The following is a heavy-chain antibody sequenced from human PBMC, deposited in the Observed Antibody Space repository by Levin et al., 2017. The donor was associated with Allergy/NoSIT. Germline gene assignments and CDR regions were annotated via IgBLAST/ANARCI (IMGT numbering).Heavy chain of an antibody. Sequence: GGSLRLSCAASGFTFDDYAMHWVRQAPGKGLEWVSGISWNSGSIGYADSVKGRFTISRDNAKNSLYLQMNSLRAEDTALYYCAKDRDYYGSGSHGFFDYWGQGTLVTVSS. CDR1: GFTFDDYA. V-gene: IGHV3-9*01. D-gene: IGHD3-10*01. J-gene: IGHJ4*02. CDR2: ISWNSGSI. CDR3: AKDRDYYGSGSHGFFDY.